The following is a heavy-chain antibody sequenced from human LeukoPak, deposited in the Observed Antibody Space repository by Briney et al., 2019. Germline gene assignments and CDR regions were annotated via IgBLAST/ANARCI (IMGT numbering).Heavy chain of an antibody. J-gene: IGHJ5*02. CDR2: ISAYNGNR. CDR3: ARLARDNWFDP. D-gene: IGHD3-3*02. Sequence: ASVKVSCKASGGTFSSYAISWVRQAPGQGLEWIGWISAYNGNRNYAQKLQGRGTMTTDTSTSTAYMELRSLRSDDTAVYYCARLARDNWFDPWGQGTLVTVSS. CDR1: GGTFSSYA. V-gene: IGHV1-18*01.